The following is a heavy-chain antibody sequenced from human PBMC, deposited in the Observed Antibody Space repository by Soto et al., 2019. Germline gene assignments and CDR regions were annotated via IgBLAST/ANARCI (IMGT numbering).Heavy chain of an antibody. CDR1: GGSISSGSYS. CDR3: ARASLVGRTSPNANWFDP. J-gene: IGHJ5*02. Sequence: QVQLQESGPGLVKPSQTLSLTCIVSGGSISSGSYSWNWIRQHPGKGLEWIGYISYSGFTYYNPSLKSRLTISVDPSETQLSLMLSSVTAADTAIYYCARASLVGRTSPNANWFDPWGQGTLVTVSS. D-gene: IGHD2-8*02. CDR2: ISYSGFT. V-gene: IGHV4-31*03.